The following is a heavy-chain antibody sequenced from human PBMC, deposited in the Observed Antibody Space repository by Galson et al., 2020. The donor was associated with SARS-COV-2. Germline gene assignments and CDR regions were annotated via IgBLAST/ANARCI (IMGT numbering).Heavy chain of an antibody. Sequence: GGSLRLSCAASGFTFSSYEMNWVRQAPGKGLEWLSYISSSGSTIYYADSVKGRFTISRDNAKNSLYLQMNSLRAEDTAGYYCARGYCGGVCYFPLSWGQGTLVIVSS. CDR1: GFTFSSYE. J-gene: IGHJ5*02. V-gene: IGHV3-48*03. D-gene: IGHD2-21*01. CDR2: ISSSGSTI. CDR3: ARGYCGGVCYFPLS.